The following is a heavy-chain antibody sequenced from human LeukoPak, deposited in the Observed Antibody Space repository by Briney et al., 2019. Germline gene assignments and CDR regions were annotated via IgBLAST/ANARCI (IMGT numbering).Heavy chain of an antibody. J-gene: IGHJ3*02. CDR2: IIPIFGTA. CDR3: ARDLTADIVVVPAAMTGVNAFDI. Sequence: GASVKVSCKASGGTFSSYAISWVRQAPGQGLEWMGRIIPIFGTANYAQKFQGRVTITTDESTSTAYMELSSLRSEDTAVYHCARDLTADIVVVPAAMTGVNAFDIWGQGTMVTVSS. D-gene: IGHD2-2*01. V-gene: IGHV1-69*05. CDR1: GGTFSSYA.